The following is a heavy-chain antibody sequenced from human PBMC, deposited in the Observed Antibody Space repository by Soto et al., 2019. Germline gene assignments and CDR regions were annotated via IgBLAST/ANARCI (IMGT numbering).Heavy chain of an antibody. CDR2: ISYDGSNK. V-gene: IGHV3-30*18. Sequence: GGSLRLSCAASVFTFSSYGMHWVRQAPGKGLEWVAVISYDGSNKYYADSVKGRFTISRDNSKNTLYLQMNSLRAEDTAVYYCAKPMVKGYSSSWYWFDPWGQGTLVTVSS. CDR3: AKPMVKGYSSSWYWFDP. J-gene: IGHJ5*02. D-gene: IGHD6-13*01. CDR1: VFTFSSYG.